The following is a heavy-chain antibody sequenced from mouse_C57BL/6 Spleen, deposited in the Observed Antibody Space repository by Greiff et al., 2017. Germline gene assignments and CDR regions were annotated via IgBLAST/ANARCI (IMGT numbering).Heavy chain of an antibody. CDR2: ISNGGGST. J-gene: IGHJ1*03. D-gene: IGHD2-1*01. CDR3: ARVAYGNYWYFDV. V-gene: IGHV5-12*01. Sequence: EVQLVESGGGLVQPGGSLKLSCAASGFTFSDYYMYWVRQTPEKRLEWVAYISNGGGSTYYPDTVKGRFTISRDNAKNTLYLQMSRLKSEDTAMYYCARVAYGNYWYFDVWGTGTTVTVSS. CDR1: GFTFSDYY.